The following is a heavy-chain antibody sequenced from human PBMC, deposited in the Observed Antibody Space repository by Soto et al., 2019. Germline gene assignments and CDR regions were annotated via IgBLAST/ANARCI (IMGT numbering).Heavy chain of an antibody. J-gene: IGHJ6*02. CDR3: ARDVGSGWGNGYYYYGMDV. V-gene: IGHV3-7*05. D-gene: IGHD6-19*01. Sequence: GGSLRLSCAASGFTFSSYWMSWVRQAPGKGLEWVANIKQDGSEKYYVDSVKGRFTISRDNAKNSLYLQMNSLRAEDTAVYYCARDVGSGWGNGYYYYGMDVWGQGTTVTVSS. CDR1: GFTFSSYW. CDR2: IKQDGSEK.